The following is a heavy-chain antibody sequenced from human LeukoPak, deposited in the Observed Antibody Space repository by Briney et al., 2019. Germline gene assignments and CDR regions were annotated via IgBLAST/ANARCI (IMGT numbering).Heavy chain of an antibody. CDR2: IYPGDSDT. J-gene: IGHJ4*02. CDR3: ARGQVQCGGDCSTIDY. V-gene: IGHV5-51*01. Sequence: GESLKISCKGSGYSFTSCWIGWVRQMPGKGLEWMGIIYPGDSDTRYSPSFQGQVTISADKSISTAYLQWSSLKASDTAVYYCARGQVQCGGDCSTIDYWGQGTLVTVSS. D-gene: IGHD2-21*02. CDR1: GYSFTSCW.